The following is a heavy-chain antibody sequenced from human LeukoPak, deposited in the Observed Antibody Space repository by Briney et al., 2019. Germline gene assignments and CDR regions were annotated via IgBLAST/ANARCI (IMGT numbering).Heavy chain of an antibody. CDR1: GFTFSSYG. V-gene: IGHV3-30*02. CDR2: IRYDGSNK. Sequence: GGSLRLSCAASGFTFSSYGMHWVRQAPGKGLEWVAFIRYDGSNKYYADSVKGRFTISRDNAKNSLYLQMNSLRAEDTAVYYCARDELWSGSAVGYWGQGTLVTVSS. D-gene: IGHD3-3*01. J-gene: IGHJ4*02. CDR3: ARDELWSGSAVGY.